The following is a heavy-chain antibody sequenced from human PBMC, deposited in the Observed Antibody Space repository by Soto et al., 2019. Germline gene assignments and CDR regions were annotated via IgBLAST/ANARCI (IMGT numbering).Heavy chain of an antibody. CDR3: ARGLRYFDWSKNYYYYGMDV. CDR1: GYTFTSYG. CDR2: ISAYNGNT. D-gene: IGHD3-9*01. V-gene: IGHV1-18*01. Sequence: ASVKVSCKASGYTFTSYGISWVRQAPGQGLEWMGWISAYNGNTNYAQKLQGRVTMTTDTSTSTAYMELRSLRSDDTAVYYCARGLRYFDWSKNYYYYGMDVWGQGTTVTVSS. J-gene: IGHJ6*02.